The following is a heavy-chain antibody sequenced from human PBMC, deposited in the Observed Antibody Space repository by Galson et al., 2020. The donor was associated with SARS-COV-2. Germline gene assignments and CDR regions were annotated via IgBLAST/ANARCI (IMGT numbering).Heavy chain of an antibody. CDR2: VYKGETT. CDR3: ARRKDGYYDILTGWRRDSEYYDYLDV. D-gene: IGHD3-9*01. J-gene: IGHJ6*02. Sequence: ETSETLSLTCSVSGDSIRGYYCTWIRQPPGGGLEWVGHVYKGETTHYSHPPNSRMSITLDTSNNLVSLSLISVTAADTAVYYCARRKDGYYDILTGWRRDSEYYDYLDVWGQGTTVSVSS. CDR1: GDSIRGYY. V-gene: IGHV4-59*08.